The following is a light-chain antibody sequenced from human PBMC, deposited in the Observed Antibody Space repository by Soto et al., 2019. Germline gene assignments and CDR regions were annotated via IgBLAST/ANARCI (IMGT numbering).Light chain of an antibody. CDR1: ESLLFSNGNHY. J-gene: IGKJ4*01. Sequence: EIVLTQSPLSLPVTPGEPASICCRSSESLLFSNGNHYLDWYLQKPVQPPQLLMCLGSSRASGVPDRFSGSGSGTDFTLTISRVEAEDVGVYYCMQALQNPLTFGGGTKVDIK. V-gene: IGKV2-28*01. CDR2: LGS. CDR3: MQALQNPLT.